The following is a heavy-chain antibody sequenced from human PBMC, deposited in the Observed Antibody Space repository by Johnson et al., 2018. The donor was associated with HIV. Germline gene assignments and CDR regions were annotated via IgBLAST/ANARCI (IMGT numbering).Heavy chain of an antibody. J-gene: IGHJ3*02. CDR3: ARSYCSGGSCRIHDAFDI. D-gene: IGHD2-15*01. CDR1: GFTFTDAW. CDR2: IKRKTDGGTT. V-gene: IGHV3-15*01. Sequence: VQLVESGGGLVKPGGSVRLSCAVSGFTFTDAWMSWVRQAPGKGLEWVGRIKRKTDGGTTDYAAPVKGRFSISRDDSKNTLYLQMNSLKTEDTAVYYCARSYCSGGSCRIHDAFDIWGQGTMVTVSS.